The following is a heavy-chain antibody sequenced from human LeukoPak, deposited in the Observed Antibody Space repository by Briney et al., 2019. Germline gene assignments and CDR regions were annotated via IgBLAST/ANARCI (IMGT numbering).Heavy chain of an antibody. V-gene: IGHV1-2*02. D-gene: IGHD2-2*01. Sequence: ASVKVSCKASGYTFTGYYMHWVRQAPGQGLEWMGWINPNSGGTNYAQKFQGRVTMTRDTSISTAYMELSRLRSDDTAVYYCARGGYCSSTSCFRGWFDPWGQGTLVTVSS. CDR1: GYTFTGYY. CDR3: ARGGYCSSTSCFRGWFDP. CDR2: INPNSGGT. J-gene: IGHJ5*02.